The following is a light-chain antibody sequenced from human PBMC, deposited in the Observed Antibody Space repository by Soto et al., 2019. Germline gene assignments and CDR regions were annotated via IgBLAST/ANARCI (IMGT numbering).Light chain of an antibody. J-gene: IGLJ2*01. V-gene: IGLV2-14*01. CDR2: AVS. Sequence: QSALTQPASVSGSPGQSITISCTGTSSDVGGYNHVSWYQHSPGKAPKLILFAVSDRPSGVSHRFSGSKSGNTASLTISGRQAEDGGDYYCCSYTSLSTVVFAGGPKLPVL. CDR1: SSDVGGYNH. CDR3: CSYTSLSTVV.